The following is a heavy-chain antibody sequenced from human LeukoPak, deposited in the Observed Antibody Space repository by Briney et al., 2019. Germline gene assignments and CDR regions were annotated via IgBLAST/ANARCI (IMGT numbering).Heavy chain of an antibody. D-gene: IGHD1-26*01. CDR1: GFTFSSYA. V-gene: IGHV3-30*04. J-gene: IGHJ4*02. CDR2: ISYDGSNK. CDR3: ARDGWEPRTFDY. Sequence: GGSLRLSCAASGFTFSSYAMHWVRQAPGKGLEWVAVISYDGSNKYYADSVKGRFTISRDNSKNTLYLQMNSLRAEDTAVYHCARDGWEPRTFDYWGQGTLVTVSS.